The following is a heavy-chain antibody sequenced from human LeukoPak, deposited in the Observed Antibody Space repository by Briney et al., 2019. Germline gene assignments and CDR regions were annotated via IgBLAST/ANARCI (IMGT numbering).Heavy chain of an antibody. D-gene: IGHD4-17*01. V-gene: IGHV3-23*01. CDR1: GGSFSGYY. CDR2: ISGSGGST. CDR3: AKTTLTSYFDY. Sequence: ETLSLTCAVYGGSFSGYYWSWVRQAPGKGLEWVSAISGSGGSTYYADSVKGRFTISRDNSKNTLYLQMNSLRAEDTAVYYCAKTTLTSYFDYWGQGTLVTVSS. J-gene: IGHJ4*02.